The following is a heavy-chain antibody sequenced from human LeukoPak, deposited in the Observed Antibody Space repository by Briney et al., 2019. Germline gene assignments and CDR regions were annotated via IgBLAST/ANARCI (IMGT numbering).Heavy chain of an antibody. CDR1: GYTFTGYY. CDR3: AVYQWDIVVVPAAIKAFDI. V-gene: IGHV1-2*02. D-gene: IGHD2-2*01. J-gene: IGHJ3*02. CDR2: INPNSGGT. Sequence: ASVKVSCKASGYTFTGYYMHWVRQAPGQGLEWMGWINPNSGGTNYAQKFQGRVTMTRDTSISTAYMELSRLRSDDTVVYYCAVYQWDIVVVPAAIKAFDIWGQGTMVTVSS.